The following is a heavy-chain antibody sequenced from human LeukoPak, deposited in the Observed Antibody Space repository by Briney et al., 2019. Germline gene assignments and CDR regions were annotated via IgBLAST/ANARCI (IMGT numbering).Heavy chain of an antibody. CDR1: GYTFTSYD. CDR3: ARRRRNTMVRGVIILDY. V-gene: IGHV1-8*01. D-gene: IGHD3-10*01. CDR2: MNPNSGNT. J-gene: IGHJ4*02. Sequence: ASVKVSFKASGYTFTSYDINWVRQATGQGLEWMGWMNPNSGNTGYAQKFQGRVTMTRNTSISTAYMELSSLRSEDTAVYYCARRRRNTMVRGVIILDYWGQGTLVTVSS.